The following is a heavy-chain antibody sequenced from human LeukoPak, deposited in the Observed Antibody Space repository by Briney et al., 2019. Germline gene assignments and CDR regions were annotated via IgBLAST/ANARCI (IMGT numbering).Heavy chain of an antibody. Sequence: ASVKVSCTASGYTFTSYGISWVRQAPGQGLEWMGWISAYNGNTNYAQKLQGRVTMTTDTSTSTAYMELRSLRSDDTAVYYCARVPGMVRGVIVPSYYYYGMDVWGQGTTVTVSS. CDR3: ARVPGMVRGVIVPSYYYYGMDV. CDR1: GYTFTSYG. D-gene: IGHD3-10*01. CDR2: ISAYNGNT. V-gene: IGHV1-18*01. J-gene: IGHJ6*02.